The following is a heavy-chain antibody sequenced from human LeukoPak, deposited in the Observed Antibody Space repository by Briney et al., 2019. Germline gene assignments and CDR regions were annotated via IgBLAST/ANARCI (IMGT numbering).Heavy chain of an antibody. V-gene: IGHV3-74*01. CDR3: ARGGYSINSLDY. CDR1: GFTFSSYW. J-gene: IGHJ4*02. D-gene: IGHD4-11*01. Sequence: PGGSLRLSCAASGFTFSSYWMHWVRQAPGKGLVWVSRINTDETTTNSADSVGGRFSISRDNAKNTLYLQMNGLRAEDTALYYCARGGYSINSLDYWGQGTLVTVSS. CDR2: INTDETTT.